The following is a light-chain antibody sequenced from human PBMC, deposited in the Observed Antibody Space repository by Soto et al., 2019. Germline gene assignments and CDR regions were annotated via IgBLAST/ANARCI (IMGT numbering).Light chain of an antibody. J-gene: IGLJ2*01. Sequence: QSVLSQPASVSGSPGQSITISCTGTTSDVGDYNSVSWYQHHPGKAPKLMIYEVSNRPSGVSDRFSGSQSGNTASLTISGLQAEDEAHYYCSSYTSSTTLVVFGGGTKLTVL. CDR2: EVS. CDR3: SSYTSSTTLVV. V-gene: IGLV2-14*01. CDR1: TSDVGDYNS.